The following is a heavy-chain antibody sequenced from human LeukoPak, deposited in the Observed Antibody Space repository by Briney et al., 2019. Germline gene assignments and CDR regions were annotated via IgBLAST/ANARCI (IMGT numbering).Heavy chain of an antibody. V-gene: IGHV3-30*07. CDR2: NGGDK. Sequence: NGGDKYYADSVKGRFTISRDNSKNTLYLQMNSLRAEDTAVYYCAKVPTKYYYGSGSPRGPFDYWGQGTLVTVSS. J-gene: IGHJ4*02. CDR3: AKVPTKYYYGSGSPRGPFDY. D-gene: IGHD3-10*01.